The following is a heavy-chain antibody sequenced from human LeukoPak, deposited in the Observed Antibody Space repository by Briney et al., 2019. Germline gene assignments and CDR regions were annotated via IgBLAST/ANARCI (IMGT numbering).Heavy chain of an antibody. CDR3: ARDRDGDEDFDY. D-gene: IGHD4-17*01. J-gene: IGHJ4*02. V-gene: IGHV3-48*01. Sequence: GGSLRLSCAFSGFTINDYGVNWVRRAPGKGLEWLSHTSVTGAVTTYADSLKGRFTISSDTAKNSLYLQLNSLTVGDTAIYYRARDRDGDEDFDYWGRGTLSPSPQ. CDR1: GFTINDYG. CDR2: TSVTGAVT.